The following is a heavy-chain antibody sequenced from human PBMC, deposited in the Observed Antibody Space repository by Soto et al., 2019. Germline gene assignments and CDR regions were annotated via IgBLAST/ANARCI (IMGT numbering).Heavy chain of an antibody. CDR1: GFTFSIYD. V-gene: IGHV3-13*01. CDR2: IGVGGET. CDR3: VREWVDTYGRHRPLGLDV. J-gene: IGHJ6*02. Sequence: AGSLRPSCVPSGFTFSIYDMHWVRHPTGKVLEWVSAIGVGGETYYSGSVKGRFTICRENAKNSLYLQMNSLRAEDTAIYYCVREWVDTYGRHRPLGLDVWGQGTTVTVSS. D-gene: IGHD5-18*01.